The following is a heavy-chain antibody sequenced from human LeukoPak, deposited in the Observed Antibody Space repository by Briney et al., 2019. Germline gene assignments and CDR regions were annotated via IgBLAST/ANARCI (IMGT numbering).Heavy chain of an antibody. Sequence: SETLSLTCTVSGGSISSSSYYWGWIRQPPGKGLEWIGSIYYGGSTYYNPSLKSRVTISVDTSKNQFSLKLSSVTAADAGVYLCPITRVTLFGVATTYPDYWGQGTLVTVSS. CDR3: PITRVTLFGVATTYPDY. V-gene: IGHV4-39*01. D-gene: IGHD3-3*01. CDR1: GGSISSSSYY. CDR2: IYYGGST. J-gene: IGHJ4*02.